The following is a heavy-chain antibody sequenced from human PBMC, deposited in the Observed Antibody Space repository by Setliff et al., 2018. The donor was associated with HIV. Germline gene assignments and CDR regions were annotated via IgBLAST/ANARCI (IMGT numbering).Heavy chain of an antibody. V-gene: IGHV4-61*09. CDR2: IYASDSSGST. Sequence: SETLSLTCTVSGGSITTGSYYWSWIRQPAGQGLEWIGQIYASDSSGSTNYNPSLKCRVTISVDTSKNQFSLNLSSVTAADTAVYYCSRGTFGGVIAQYYFDYWGQGTLVTVSS. CDR1: GGSITTGSYY. J-gene: IGHJ4*02. D-gene: IGHD3-16*02. CDR3: SRGTFGGVIAQYYFDY.